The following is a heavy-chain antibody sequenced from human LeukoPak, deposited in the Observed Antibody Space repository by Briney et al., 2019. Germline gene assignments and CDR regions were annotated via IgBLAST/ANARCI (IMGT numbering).Heavy chain of an antibody. CDR3: ARQGDDY. CDR1: GFTFSNYW. J-gene: IGHJ4*02. D-gene: IGHD3-16*01. V-gene: IGHV3-7*01. Sequence: LAGGSLRLSCVASGFTFSNYWMSWVRQAPGKGLECVANIKEDGSEKYYVDSVKGRFTISRDNAKNSLYLQMNSLRAEDTAVYYCARQGDDYWGQGILVTVSS. CDR2: IKEDGSEK.